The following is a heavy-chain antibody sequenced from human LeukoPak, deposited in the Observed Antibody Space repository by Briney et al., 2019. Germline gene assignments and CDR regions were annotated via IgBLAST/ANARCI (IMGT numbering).Heavy chain of an antibody. CDR1: GYTFINYD. Sequence: ASVKVSCKASGYTFINYDINWERQATGQGLEWMGWMNPNSGNTGYAQKFQGRVTMTRNTSISTAYMELSSVRSDDTAVYYCARGPTYCGGDCYTLWGQGTLVTVSS. CDR3: ARGPTYCGGDCYTL. CDR2: MNPNSGNT. V-gene: IGHV1-8*01. J-gene: IGHJ4*02. D-gene: IGHD2-21*02.